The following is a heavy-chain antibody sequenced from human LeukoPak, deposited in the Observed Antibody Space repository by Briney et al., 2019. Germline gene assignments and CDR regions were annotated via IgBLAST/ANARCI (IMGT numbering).Heavy chain of an antibody. CDR3: ARRSSSWKNWFDP. Sequence: SETLSLTCTVSGGSIDSNSWTWVRHPPGKGLVWIGYIYYSGTTNYNPSLKSRVTMSVDMSKNQFSLKLSSVTAADTAVYYCARRSSSWKNWFDPWGQGTLVTVSS. V-gene: IGHV4-59*01. CDR1: GGSIDSNS. J-gene: IGHJ5*02. D-gene: IGHD6-13*01. CDR2: IYYSGTT.